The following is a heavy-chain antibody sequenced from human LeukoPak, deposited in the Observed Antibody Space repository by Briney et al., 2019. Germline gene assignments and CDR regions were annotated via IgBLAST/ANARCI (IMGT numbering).Heavy chain of an antibody. CDR1: GFTFSSYG. V-gene: IGHV3-30*18. CDR2: ISCNGSNK. CDR3: AKDRSCLAAAGIFDY. D-gene: IGHD6-13*01. J-gene: IGHJ4*02. Sequence: PGGSLRLSCAASGFTFSSYGMHWVRQAPGKGLEWVAVISCNGSNKYYTDSVKSRFTISRDNSKNTLYLQMNSLRAEDTAVYYCAKDRSCLAAAGIFDYWGQGTLVTVSS.